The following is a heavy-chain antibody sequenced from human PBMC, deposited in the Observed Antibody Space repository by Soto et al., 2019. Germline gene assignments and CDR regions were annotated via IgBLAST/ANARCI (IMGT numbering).Heavy chain of an antibody. V-gene: IGHV3-11*06. J-gene: IGHJ6*02. CDR1: GFTLSDYY. D-gene: IGHD3-22*01. CDR2: ISSSSSYT. Sequence: GGSLRLSCAASGFTLSDYYMSWIRQAPGKGLEWVSYISSSSSYTNYADSVKGRFTISRDNAKNSLYLQMNSLRAEDTAVYYCARVNLRYYYDSSGYYYHYYYGMDVWGQGTTATVSS. CDR3: ARVNLRYYYDSSGYYYHYYYGMDV.